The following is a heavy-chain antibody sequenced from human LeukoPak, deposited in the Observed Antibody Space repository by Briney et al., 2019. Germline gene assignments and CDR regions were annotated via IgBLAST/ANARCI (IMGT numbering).Heavy chain of an antibody. J-gene: IGHJ4*02. CDR3: ARDGYDSSGSHEPELLDY. CDR1: GYTFTNYY. Sequence: GASVKVSCKASGYTFTNYYMHWVRQAPGQGLESMGIINPSGGSTSYAQKFQGRVSMTRDTSTSTVYMELSSLRSEDTAVYYCARDGYDSSGSHEPELLDYWGQGTLVTVSS. CDR2: INPSGGST. D-gene: IGHD3-22*01. V-gene: IGHV1-46*01.